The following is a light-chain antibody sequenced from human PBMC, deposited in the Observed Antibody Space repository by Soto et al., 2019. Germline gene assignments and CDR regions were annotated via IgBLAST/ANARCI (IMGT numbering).Light chain of an antibody. J-gene: IGKJ1*01. CDR1: QSVSSD. CDR3: QQYNNWPRT. Sequence: IALTQSHAPLSVSPGARATLSCRASQSVSSDLAWYHQKPGQAPRLLIYGASTRATGSPARVSGSGARTEFTLTNYSLRSEEFAVYDCQQYNNWPRTFGQGTKVDIK. V-gene: IGKV3-15*01. CDR2: GAS.